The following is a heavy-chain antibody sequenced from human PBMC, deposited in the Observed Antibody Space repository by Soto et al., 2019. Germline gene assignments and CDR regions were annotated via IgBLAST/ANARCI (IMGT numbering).Heavy chain of an antibody. CDR2: TYYRSRWYS. CDR3: ARSEEDSDYYYYGLDV. Sequence: QTLSLTCVISGGSVCSSSVAWNWVRQSPSRGLEWLGRTYYRSRWYSDFAVSVRGRIVINADTSKNQFSLQLNSVTPEDTAVYFCARSEEDSDYYYYGLDVWGQGTTVTVPS. J-gene: IGHJ6*02. V-gene: IGHV6-1*01. D-gene: IGHD2-15*01. CDR1: GGSVCSSSVA.